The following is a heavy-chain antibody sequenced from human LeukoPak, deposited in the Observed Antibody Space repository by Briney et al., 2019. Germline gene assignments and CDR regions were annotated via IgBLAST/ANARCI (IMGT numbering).Heavy chain of an antibody. Sequence: SETLSLTCTVSGGSISSYYWSWIRQPAGKGLEWIGRIYTSGSTNYNPSLKSRVTMSVDTSKNQFSLKLSSVTAADTAVYYCARGVYCRSTSCYPPNYYYYYYYMEVWGKGTTVTVSS. V-gene: IGHV4-4*07. CDR3: ARGVYCRSTSCYPPNYYYYYYYMEV. CDR2: IYTSGST. CDR1: GGSISSYY. D-gene: IGHD2-2*01. J-gene: IGHJ6*03.